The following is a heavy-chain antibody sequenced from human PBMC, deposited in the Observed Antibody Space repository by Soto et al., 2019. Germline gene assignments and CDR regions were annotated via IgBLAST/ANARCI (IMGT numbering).Heavy chain of an antibody. J-gene: IGHJ6*03. D-gene: IGHD3-3*01. CDR2: INTGNGNT. V-gene: IGHV1-3*04. CDR3: ARGSHNDFWSGYYNYYYMDV. CDR1: GYTFTSYA. Sequence: ASVKVSCKASGYTFTSYAMHWVRQAPGQRLERMGWINTGNGNTKYSQKFQGRVTITRDTSASTAYMELSSLRSEDTVVYYCARGSHNDFWSGYYNYYYMDVWGKGTTVTVSS.